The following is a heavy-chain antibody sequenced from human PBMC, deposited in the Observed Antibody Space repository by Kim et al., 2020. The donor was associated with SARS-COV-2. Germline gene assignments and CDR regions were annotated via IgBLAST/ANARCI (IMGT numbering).Heavy chain of an antibody. CDR2: IKEDGSEK. J-gene: IGHJ4*02. CDR3: ARGFEENYYSGFDYYFDY. D-gene: IGHD5-12*01. V-gene: IGHV3-7*03. Sequence: GGSLRLSCTASGFSFNTYWMSWVRQAPGKGLEWVANIKEDGSEKYYVDSVQGRFTISRDNAKNSLYLQMSSLRAEDMAVYYCARGFEENYYSGFDYYFDYWCQGTLVAVSS. CDR1: GFSFNTYW.